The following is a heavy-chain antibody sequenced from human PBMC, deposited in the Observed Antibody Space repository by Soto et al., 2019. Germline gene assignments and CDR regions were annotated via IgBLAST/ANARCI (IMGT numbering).Heavy chain of an antibody. CDR1: GDSMNTYF. J-gene: IGHJ4*02. CDR3: ARSFTYGAQRFDY. D-gene: IGHD3-10*01. Sequence: SETLSLTCSVSGDSMNTYFWTWIRQPPGKGLEWIGYIYDGGTTNYNPSLKSRAAISVDTSKNQFSLNLTSVTAADTAMYYCARSFTYGAQRFDYWGQGXLVTVSS. CDR2: IYDGGTT. V-gene: IGHV4-59*01.